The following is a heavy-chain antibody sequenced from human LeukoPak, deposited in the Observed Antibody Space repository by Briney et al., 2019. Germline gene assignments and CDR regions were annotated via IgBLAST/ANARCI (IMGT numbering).Heavy chain of an antibody. D-gene: IGHD2/OR15-2a*01. CDR3: VRDRGALQYFDY. J-gene: IGHJ4*02. V-gene: IGHV3-30-3*01. CDR1: GFTFSSYA. Sequence: GGSLRLSCAASGFTFSSYAMHWVSQAPGKGLEWVAVISYDGSNKYYAASVNGRFTISRVNSKNTLYLQMNSLRDDDTAVYYCVRDRGALQYFDYWGQGTLVTVSS. CDR2: ISYDGSNK.